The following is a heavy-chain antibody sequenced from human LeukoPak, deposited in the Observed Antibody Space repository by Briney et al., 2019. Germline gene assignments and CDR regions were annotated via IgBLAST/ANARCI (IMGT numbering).Heavy chain of an antibody. Sequence: SETLSLTCTVSGYSMSSGYYWGWIRQPPGKGLEWIGSMFHSGSTYYNPSLTSRVTMSVGTSKNQFSLKLNSVTAADTAVYYCARVRYNWNRDFDYWGQGTLVTVSS. J-gene: IGHJ4*02. CDR3: ARVRYNWNRDFDY. D-gene: IGHD1-20*01. CDR1: GYSMSSGYY. CDR2: MFHSGST. V-gene: IGHV4-38-2*02.